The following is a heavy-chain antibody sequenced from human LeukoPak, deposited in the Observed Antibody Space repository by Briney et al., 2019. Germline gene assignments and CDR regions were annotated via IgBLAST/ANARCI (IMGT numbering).Heavy chain of an antibody. J-gene: IGHJ4*02. Sequence: GGSLRLSCSASGFTFSSYAMHWVRQAPGKGLEYVSSVSNTGANTYYAESVKGRFTISRDNSKNTLYLQMSSLRAEDTALYYCVKLYYYGSGSYGYWGQGTLVTVSS. CDR1: GFTFSSYA. D-gene: IGHD3-10*01. CDR2: VSNTGANT. CDR3: VKLYYYGSGSYGY. V-gene: IGHV3-64D*06.